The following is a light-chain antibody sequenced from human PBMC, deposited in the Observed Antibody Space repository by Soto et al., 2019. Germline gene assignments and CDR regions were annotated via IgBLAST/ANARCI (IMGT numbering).Light chain of an antibody. CDR3: QQANSFPIT. Sequence: DIQMTQSPSSVSAYVCYRIKITYLASQPISNWLAWYQQKPGKAPKLLIYVASALHSGVPSRFSGSGSGTDFTLTISSLQPEDFATYYCQQANSFPITFGQGTRLEIK. CDR2: VAS. V-gene: IGKV1-12*01. J-gene: IGKJ5*01. CDR1: QPISNW.